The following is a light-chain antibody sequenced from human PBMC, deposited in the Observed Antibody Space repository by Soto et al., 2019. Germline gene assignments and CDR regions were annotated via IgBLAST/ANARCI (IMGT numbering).Light chain of an antibody. J-gene: IGLJ1*01. V-gene: IGLV2-14*01. Sequence: QSVLTQPASVSGSPGQSITISCTGTSSDVGGYIYVSWYQQHPGKAPKLMIYDVTSRPSGVSYRFSGSKSGNTASLTISGLQAEDDADYYCSSYTPSSSYVFGTGTKVTAL. CDR1: SSDVGGYIY. CDR3: SSYTPSSSYV. CDR2: DVT.